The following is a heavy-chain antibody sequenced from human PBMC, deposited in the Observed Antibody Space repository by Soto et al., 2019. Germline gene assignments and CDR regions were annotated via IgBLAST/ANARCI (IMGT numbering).Heavy chain of an antibody. CDR2: INPETGGT. CDR3: ATERFQVISEGMDV. V-gene: IGHV1-2*02. J-gene: IGHJ6*02. Sequence: ASVKVSCKASGYTFTGYYVHWVREAPGQGLEWMGWINPETGGTSYAQKFQGRVTLSRDTSINTAYLELSSLRFDDAAVYFCATERFQVISEGMDVWGQGTTVTVSS. CDR1: GYTFTGYY. D-gene: IGHD2-21*01.